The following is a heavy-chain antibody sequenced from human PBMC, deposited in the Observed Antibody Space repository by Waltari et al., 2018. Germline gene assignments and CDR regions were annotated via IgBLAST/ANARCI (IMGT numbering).Heavy chain of an antibody. D-gene: IGHD2-21*01. Sequence: QVQLQRWGAGLLKPSETLSLTCAVYGGSFSGYYWSWIRQPPGKGLEWIGEINHSGSTNYNPSLKSRVTISVDTSKNQFSLKLSSVTAADTAVYYCARHQHIVVVRHFDYWGQGTLVTVSS. CDR1: GGSFSGYY. CDR2: INHSGST. CDR3: ARHQHIVVVRHFDY. J-gene: IGHJ4*02. V-gene: IGHV4-34*01.